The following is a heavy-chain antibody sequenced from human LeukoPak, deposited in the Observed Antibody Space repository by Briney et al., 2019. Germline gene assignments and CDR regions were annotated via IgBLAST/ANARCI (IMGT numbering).Heavy chain of an antibody. V-gene: IGHV3-23*01. Sequence: GGSLRLSCAASGFTFSSYAMSWVRQAPGKGLEWVSAISGSGGSTYYADSVKGRFTISRDNAKNSLYLQMNSLRAEDTAVYYCARVAYCSGGSCHSTPYYFDYWGQGTLVTVSS. CDR3: ARVAYCSGGSCHSTPYYFDY. D-gene: IGHD2-15*01. CDR1: GFTFSSYA. CDR2: ISGSGGST. J-gene: IGHJ4*02.